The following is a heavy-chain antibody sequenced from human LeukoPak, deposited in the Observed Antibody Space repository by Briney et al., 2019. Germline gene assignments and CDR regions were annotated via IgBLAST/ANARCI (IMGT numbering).Heavy chain of an antibody. D-gene: IGHD6-13*01. V-gene: IGHV4-31*03. Sequence: SETLSLTCTVSGGSISSGGYYWSWIRQHPGKGLECIGYIYYSGSTYYNPSLKSRVTISVDTSKNQFSLKLSSVTAADTAVYYCARGFGPAAGTIKRVYYSPYYYYGMDVWGQGTTVTVPS. J-gene: IGHJ6*02. CDR2: IYYSGST. CDR1: GGSISSGGYY. CDR3: ARGFGPAAGTIKRVYYSPYYYYGMDV.